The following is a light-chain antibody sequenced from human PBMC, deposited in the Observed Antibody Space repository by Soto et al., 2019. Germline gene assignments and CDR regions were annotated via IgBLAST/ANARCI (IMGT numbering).Light chain of an antibody. Sequence: QSALTQPASVSGSPGQSITISCTGTGSDDGGYNYVSWYQQHPGQAPKLMIYEVGNRPSGVSDRFSASKPGNTASLTISGVQTEDEADYYGCSFTSIHTWGFGGGTKLTVL. V-gene: IGLV2-14*01. CDR1: GSDDGGYNY. CDR2: EVG. CDR3: CSFTSIHTWG. J-gene: IGLJ3*02.